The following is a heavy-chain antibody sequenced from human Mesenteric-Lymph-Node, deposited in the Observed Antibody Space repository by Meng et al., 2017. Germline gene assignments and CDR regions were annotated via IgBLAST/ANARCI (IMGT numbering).Heavy chain of an antibody. D-gene: IGHD3-10*01. Sequence: GESLKISCAASGFNFSNYAMHWVRQAPGRGLVWVALISYDGSNEYYADSVRGRFTVSRDNSKNTLYLQMNSLRAEDTAVYYCAKDLFGSGNYRFDYWGQGTLVTVSS. V-gene: IGHV3-30*04. CDR3: AKDLFGSGNYRFDY. CDR2: ISYDGSNE. J-gene: IGHJ4*02. CDR1: GFNFSNYA.